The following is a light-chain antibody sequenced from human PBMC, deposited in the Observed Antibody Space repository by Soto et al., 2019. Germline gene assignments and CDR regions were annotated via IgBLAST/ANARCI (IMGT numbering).Light chain of an antibody. CDR2: AAS. V-gene: IGKV1-9*01. CDR1: QGISSY. CDR3: QQLNSYRWT. J-gene: IGKJ1*01. Sequence: DIQLTQSPSFLSASVGDRVTITCRASQGISSYLAWYQQKPGKAPKLLIYAASTLQSGVPSRFSGSGSGTEFTLTISSLQPEDFATYYCQQLNSYRWTFDQGTKVEIK.